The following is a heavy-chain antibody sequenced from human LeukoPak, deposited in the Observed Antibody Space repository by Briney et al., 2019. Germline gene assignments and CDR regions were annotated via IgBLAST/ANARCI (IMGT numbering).Heavy chain of an antibody. J-gene: IGHJ4*02. Sequence: GGSLRLSCAASGFFFDDNTVMQWVRQAPGKGLEWVSAISWRTSSIGYADSVKGRFTISGDNAKKSLYLQMNSLRAEDTALYYCAKGETGTGFFDYWGQGTLVTVSA. CDR1: GFFFDDNTV. D-gene: IGHD1/OR15-1a*01. CDR2: ISWRTSSI. V-gene: IGHV3-9*01. CDR3: AKGETGTGFFDY.